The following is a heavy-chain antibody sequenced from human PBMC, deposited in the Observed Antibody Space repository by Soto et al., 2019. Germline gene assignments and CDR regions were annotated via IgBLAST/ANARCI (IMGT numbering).Heavy chain of an antibody. CDR1: GYSFTTYW. CDR3: GRLKHVYCTTGVCRYFDY. V-gene: IGHV5-51*01. Sequence: PGESLKISCRGSGYSFTTYWIGWVRQMPGKGLEWMGIIYPGDSDTRYSPSFQGQVTFSADKSISTAYLQWSSLKASDTAVYYCGRLKHVYCTTGVCRYFDYWGQGTLVTVSS. CDR2: IYPGDSDT. J-gene: IGHJ4*02. D-gene: IGHD2-8*01.